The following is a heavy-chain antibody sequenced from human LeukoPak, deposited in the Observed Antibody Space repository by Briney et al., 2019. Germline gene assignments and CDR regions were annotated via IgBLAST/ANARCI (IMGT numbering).Heavy chain of an antibody. V-gene: IGHV1-2*02. CDR3: ATAKQRSDYYYMDV. D-gene: IGHD2-15*01. Sequence: ASVKVSCKASGYTFTGYYMHWVRQAPGQGLEWMGWINPNSGGTNYAQKFQGRVTITADESTSTAYMELSSLRSEDTAVYYCATAKQRSDYYYMDVWGKGTTVTISS. CDR1: GYTFTGYY. J-gene: IGHJ6*03. CDR2: INPNSGGT.